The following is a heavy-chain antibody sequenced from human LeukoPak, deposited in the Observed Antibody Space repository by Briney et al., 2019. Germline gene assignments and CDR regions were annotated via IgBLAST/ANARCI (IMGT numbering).Heavy chain of an antibody. CDR3: AKMWRVGGVTTLDY. V-gene: IGHV3-20*04. D-gene: IGHD3-16*01. CDR2: INWNGGST. J-gene: IGHJ4*02. Sequence: GGSLRLSCAASGFTFDDYGMSWVRQAPGKGLEWVSGINWNGGSTGYADSVRGRFTISRDNSRNTLYLQMNSLTVGDTAVYYCAKMWRVGGVTTLDYWGQGTLVTVDS. CDR1: GFTFDDYG.